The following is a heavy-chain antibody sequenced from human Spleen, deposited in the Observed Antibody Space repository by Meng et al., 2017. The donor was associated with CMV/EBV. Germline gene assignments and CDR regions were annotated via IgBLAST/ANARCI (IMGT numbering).Heavy chain of an antibody. V-gene: IGHV3-23*03. CDR3: AKVDILTATHFES. J-gene: IGHJ4*02. CDR2: IYSAESSP. Sequence: GGPLRLSCVASEFTFSSYAMSWVRQAPGKGLEWVSVIYSAESSPNYADSVKGRFTISRDNSKNTLYLQMNSLRAEDTGVYYCAKVDILTATHFESWGQGTLVTVSS. D-gene: IGHD3-9*01. CDR1: EFTFSSYA.